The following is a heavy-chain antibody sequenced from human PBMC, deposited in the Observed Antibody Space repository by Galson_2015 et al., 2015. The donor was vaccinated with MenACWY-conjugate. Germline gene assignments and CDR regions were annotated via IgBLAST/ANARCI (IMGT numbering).Heavy chain of an antibody. J-gene: IGHJ4*02. Sequence: SLRLSCAASGFPFSIYNMNWARQAPGKGLEYLSFIGFRGDTSYPDSVKGRFSISRDNAKNSVFLQMNSLRVEDTAVYYCFSSGYQPWHYWGQGTLVTVSS. CDR2: IGFRGDT. CDR3: FSSGYQPWHY. V-gene: IGHV3-48*04. D-gene: IGHD3-22*01. CDR1: GFPFSIYN.